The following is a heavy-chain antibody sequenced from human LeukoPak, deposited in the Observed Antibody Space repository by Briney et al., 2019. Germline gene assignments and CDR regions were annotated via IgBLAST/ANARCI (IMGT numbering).Heavy chain of an antibody. Sequence: GGSLRLSCAASGFTFSGYAMHWVRQAPGKGLEWVAVISYDGSNKYYADSVKGRFTISRDNSKNTLYLQMNSLRAEDTAVYYCARDNYGDYGGEYSQHWGQGTLVTVSS. CDR3: ARDNYGDYGGEYSQH. D-gene: IGHD4-17*01. CDR1: GFTFSGYA. V-gene: IGHV3-30-3*01. J-gene: IGHJ1*01. CDR2: ISYDGSNK.